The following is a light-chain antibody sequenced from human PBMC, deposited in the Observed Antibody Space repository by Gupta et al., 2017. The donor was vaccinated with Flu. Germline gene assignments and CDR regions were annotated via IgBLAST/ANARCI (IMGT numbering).Light chain of an antibody. CDR2: KDS. CDR1: ALPKQY. Sequence: SYELTQLPSVSVSPGQTARITCSGDALPKQYAYWYQQKPGQAPVLVRYKDSERPSGIPERFPGSSSGTTVTSTISGVQAEDEADYYCPSADSSGTQGVFGGGTKLTVL. CDR3: PSADSSGTQGV. J-gene: IGLJ2*01. V-gene: IGLV3-25*02.